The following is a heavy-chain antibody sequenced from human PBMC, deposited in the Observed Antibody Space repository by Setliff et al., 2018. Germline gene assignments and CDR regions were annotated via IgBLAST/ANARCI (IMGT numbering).Heavy chain of an antibody. CDR1: GDSISSGNW. CDR2: IYHSGST. Sequence: PSETLSLTCAVSGDSISSGNWWSWVRQPPGKGLEWIGEIYHSGSTNYNPSLKSRVTISVDKSKNQSSLKLSSVTAADTAVYYCARVPGAAEWLRPTAGYAFDIWGQGTMVTVSS. D-gene: IGHD5-12*01. V-gene: IGHV4-4*02. J-gene: IGHJ3*02. CDR3: ARVPGAAEWLRPTAGYAFDI.